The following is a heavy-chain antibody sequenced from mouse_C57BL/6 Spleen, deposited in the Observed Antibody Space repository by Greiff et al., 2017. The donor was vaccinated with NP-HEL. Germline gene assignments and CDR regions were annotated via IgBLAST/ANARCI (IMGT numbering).Heavy chain of an antibody. J-gene: IGHJ3*01. V-gene: IGHV1-64*01. CDR2: IQPNSGST. D-gene: IGHD2-5*01. Sequence: QVHVKQPGAELVKPGASVKLSCKASGYTFTSYWMHWVKQRPGQGLEWIGMIQPNSGSTNYNEKFKSKATLTVDKSSSTAYMQLSSLTSEDSAVYYCAPYYSNSFAYWGQGTLVTVSA. CDR1: GYTFTSYW. CDR3: APYYSNSFAY.